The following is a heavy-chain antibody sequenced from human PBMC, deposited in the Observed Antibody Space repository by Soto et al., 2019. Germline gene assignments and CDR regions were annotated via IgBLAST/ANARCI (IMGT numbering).Heavy chain of an antibody. CDR1: GGSVTNSSYY. V-gene: IGHV4-39*01. CDR3: VILRTTVFTQAYFDY. D-gene: IGHD4-17*01. CDR2: VYYRGRS. Sequence: SETLSLTCTVSGGSVTNSSYYWGWIRQSPGKGLEWIGSVYYRGRSYSKSSVKSRVTISVDTSKNQLSLNFNFVTASDTALYYCVILRTTVFTQAYFDYCGPGSLVTVSA. J-gene: IGHJ4*02.